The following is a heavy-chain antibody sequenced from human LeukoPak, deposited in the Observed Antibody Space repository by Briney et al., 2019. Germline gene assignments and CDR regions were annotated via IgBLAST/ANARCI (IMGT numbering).Heavy chain of an antibody. CDR3: ARSGWPYYFDY. CDR1: GFTFSSYW. V-gene: IGHV3-74*01. J-gene: IGHJ4*02. Sequence: GGSLRLSCAASGFTFSSYWMHWVRQAPGKGLVRVSRIHSDGSSTSYADSVRGRFTISRDDAKSTLYLQMNSLRAEDTAVYYCARSGWPYYFDYWGQGTLVTVSS. CDR2: IHSDGSST. D-gene: IGHD3-22*01.